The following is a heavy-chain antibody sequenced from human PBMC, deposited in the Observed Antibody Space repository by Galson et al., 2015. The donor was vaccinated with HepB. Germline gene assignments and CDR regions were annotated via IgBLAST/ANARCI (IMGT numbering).Heavy chain of an antibody. CDR3: ARASGFEYSSSIYYYYGMDV. CDR2: ISSSSSYT. D-gene: IGHD6-6*01. CDR1: GFTFSDYY. V-gene: IGHV3-11*06. J-gene: IGHJ6*02. Sequence: SLRLSCAASGFTFSDYYMSWIRQAPGKGLEWVSYISSSSSYTNYADSVKGRFTISRDNAKNSLYLQMNSLRAEDTAVYYCARASGFEYSSSIYYYYGMDVWGQGTTVTVSS.